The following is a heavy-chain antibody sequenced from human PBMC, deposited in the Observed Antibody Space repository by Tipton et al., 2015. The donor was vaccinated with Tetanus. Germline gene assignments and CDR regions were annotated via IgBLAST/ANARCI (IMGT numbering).Heavy chain of an antibody. CDR3: ARPPSPSSAVLASDSFDV. Sequence: VQLVQSGAEVKKPGESLKISCKASGYTFNNYYIAWVRQMPGKGLEWMGIIYPDDSESFYSPSFEGQVTFSVDKSTSTAYLQWSSLKASDTAVYYCARPPSPSSAVLASDSFDVWGQGTKVTVSS. CDR2: IYPDDSES. V-gene: IGHV5-51*01. CDR1: GYTFNNYY. D-gene: IGHD1-26*01. J-gene: IGHJ3*01.